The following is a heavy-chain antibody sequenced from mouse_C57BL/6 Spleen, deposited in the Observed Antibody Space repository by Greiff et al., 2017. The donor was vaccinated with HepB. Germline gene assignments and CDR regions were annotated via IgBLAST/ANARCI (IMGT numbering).Heavy chain of an antibody. CDR3: VRDGATVVPFDY. CDR2: IRSKSSNYAT. J-gene: IGHJ2*01. V-gene: IGHV10-3*01. Sequence: EVQVVESGGGLVQPKGSLKLSCAASGFTFNTYAMHWVRQAPGKGLEWVARIRSKSSNYATYYADSVKDRFTISRDDSQSMLYLQMNNLKTEDTAMYYCVRDGATVVPFDYWGQGTTLTVSS. CDR1: GFTFNTYA. D-gene: IGHD1-1*01.